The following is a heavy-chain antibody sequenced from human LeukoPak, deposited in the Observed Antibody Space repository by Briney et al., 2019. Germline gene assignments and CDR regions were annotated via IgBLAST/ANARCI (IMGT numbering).Heavy chain of an antibody. CDR1: GFTFSSYG. CDR2: IRYDGSNK. D-gene: IGHD3-22*01. Sequence: PGGSLRLSCAASGFTFSSYGMHWVRQAPGKGLEWVAFIRYDGSNKYYADSMKGRFTISRDNSKNTLYLQMNSLRAEDTAVYYCAKDTYDYDSSGYSECLDYWGQGTLVTVSS. J-gene: IGHJ4*02. CDR3: AKDTYDYDSSGYSECLDY. V-gene: IGHV3-30*02.